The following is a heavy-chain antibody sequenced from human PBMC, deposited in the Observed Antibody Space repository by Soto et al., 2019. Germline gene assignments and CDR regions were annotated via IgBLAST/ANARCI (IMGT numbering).Heavy chain of an antibody. V-gene: IGHV4-34*01. CDR2: INHCGST. J-gene: IGHJ6*04. Sequence: SETLSLTGAVYGGSLSGYYWSWIPQPPGKGLEWIGEINHCGSTNYNPSLKSRGTISVDTSKNPFSLKLSSVTAADTAVYYCARASSQSDFWSGYSRLDCYGMDVWGKRTTV. CDR1: GGSLSGYY. CDR3: ARASSQSDFWSGYSRLDCYGMDV. D-gene: IGHD3-3*01.